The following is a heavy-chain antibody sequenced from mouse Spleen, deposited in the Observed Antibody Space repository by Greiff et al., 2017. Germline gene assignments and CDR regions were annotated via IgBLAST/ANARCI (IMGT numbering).Heavy chain of an antibody. J-gene: IGHJ4*01. CDR1: GFTFTDYY. Sequence: DVKLVESGGGLVQPGGSLRLSCATSGFTFTDYYMSWVRQPPGKALEWLGFIRNKANGYTTEYSASVKGRFTISRDNSQSILYLQMNTLRAEDSATYYCARVYYDYDCYAMDYWGQGTSVTVSS. D-gene: IGHD2-4*01. CDR3: ARVYYDYDCYAMDY. V-gene: IGHV7-3*02. CDR2: IRNKANGYTT.